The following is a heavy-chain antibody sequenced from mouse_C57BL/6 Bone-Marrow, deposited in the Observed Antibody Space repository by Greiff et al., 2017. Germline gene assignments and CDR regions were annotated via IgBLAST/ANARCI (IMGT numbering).Heavy chain of an antibody. CDR3: ARQPGRDYYDMGY. V-gene: IGHV5-6*01. D-gene: IGHD3-3*01. Sequence: EVQLVQPGGDLVKPGGSLKLSCAASGFTFSSYCMSWVRQTPDKRLEWVATISIGGSYTYYPDSVKGRFTISRDNAKNTLYLQMSSLKSEDTAMYYCARQPGRDYYDMGYWGQGTSVTVSS. CDR2: ISIGGSYT. CDR1: GFTFSSYC. J-gene: IGHJ4*01.